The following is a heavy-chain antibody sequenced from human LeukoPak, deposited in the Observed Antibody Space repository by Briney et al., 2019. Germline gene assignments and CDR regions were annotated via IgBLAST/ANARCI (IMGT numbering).Heavy chain of an antibody. CDR1: EFTFGYYD. J-gene: IGHJ4*02. CDR2: ISGDGLGT. V-gene: IGHV3-23*01. D-gene: IGHD5-12*01. CDR3: AKNQWILARYFDY. Sequence: GGSLTLSCAASEFTFGYYDMSWGRQTWGKGVGLVSSISGDGLGTWYADSVEDRFTISRDNSKNMLYLQMNSLRAEDTAVYYCAKNQWILARYFDYWGQGTLVTVSS.